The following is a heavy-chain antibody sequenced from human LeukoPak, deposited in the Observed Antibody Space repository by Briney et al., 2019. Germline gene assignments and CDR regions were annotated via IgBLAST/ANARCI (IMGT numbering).Heavy chain of an antibody. CDR2: ISSSGSTI. V-gene: IGHV3-48*03. Sequence: GGSLRLSCAASGFTFSSYEMNWVRQAPGKGLEWVSYISSSGSTIYYADSVKGRFTISRDNARNSLYLQMNSLRAEDTAVYYCAELGITMIGGVWGEGTTITISS. J-gene: IGHJ6*04. D-gene: IGHD3-10*02. CDR1: GFTFSSYE. CDR3: AELGITMIGGV.